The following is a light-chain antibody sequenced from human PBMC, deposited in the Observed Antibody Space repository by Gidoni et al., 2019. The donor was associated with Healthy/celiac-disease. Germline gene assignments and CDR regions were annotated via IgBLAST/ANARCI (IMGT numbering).Light chain of an antibody. Sequence: DIVFTQSPGTLSLSPGERATLSCRASQSVSISYLAWYQQKPGQAPRLLIYGASSRANGIPDRFSGSGSGTDFTLTISRLEPEDFAVYYCQQYDSSPFTFGPGTKVDIK. CDR2: GAS. CDR3: QQYDSSPFT. V-gene: IGKV3-20*01. J-gene: IGKJ3*01. CDR1: QSVSISY.